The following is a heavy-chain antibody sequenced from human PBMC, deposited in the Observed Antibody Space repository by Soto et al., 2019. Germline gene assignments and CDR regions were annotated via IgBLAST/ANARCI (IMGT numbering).Heavy chain of an antibody. CDR1: GGTFSSYA. V-gene: IGHV1-69*13. D-gene: IGHD3-10*01. J-gene: IGHJ6*02. CDR2: IIPIFGTA. Sequence: SVKVSCKASGGTFSSYAISWVRQAPGQGLEWMGGIIPIFGTANYAQKFQGRVTITADESTSTAYMELSSLRSEDTAVYYCARDYYCGSGSPASYYYYGMDVWGQGTTVTVSS. CDR3: ARDYYCGSGSPASYYYYGMDV.